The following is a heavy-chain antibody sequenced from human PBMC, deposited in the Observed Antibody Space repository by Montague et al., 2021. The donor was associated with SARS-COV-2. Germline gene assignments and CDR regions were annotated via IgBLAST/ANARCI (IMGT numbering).Heavy chain of an antibody. Sequence: SLRLSCAASGFTFSSYSMNWVRQAPGKGLEWVSSISTISSNIYYADSVKGRSTISRDNAENSLYLQKNRLRAEETAVYYCTGDTGGCYPLDFWGQGTLVTVSS. V-gene: IGHV3-21*01. CDR3: TGDTGGCYPLDF. CDR1: GFTFSSYS. CDR2: ISTISSNI. D-gene: IGHD2-15*01. J-gene: IGHJ4*02.